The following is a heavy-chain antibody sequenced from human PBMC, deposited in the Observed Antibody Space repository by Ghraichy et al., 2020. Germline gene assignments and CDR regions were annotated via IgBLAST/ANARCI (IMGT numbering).Heavy chain of an antibody. J-gene: IGHJ4*02. CDR1: GFTFSSYE. CDR3: ARDLRRNWN. D-gene: IGHD1-1*01. CDR2: ISSSGNTI. Sequence: GGSLRLSCAASGFTFSSYEMNWVRQAPGKGLEWVSYISSSGNTIYYAGSVRGRFTISRDNAKNSLYLQMNSLRAEDTAVYYCARDLRRNWNWGQGTLVTVSS. V-gene: IGHV3-48*03.